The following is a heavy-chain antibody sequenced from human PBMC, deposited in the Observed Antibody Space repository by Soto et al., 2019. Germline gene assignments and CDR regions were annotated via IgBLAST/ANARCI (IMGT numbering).Heavy chain of an antibody. CDR2: ISVSGSMR. CDR3: ATAGLTGTV. J-gene: IGHJ6*02. CDR1: GFTFSSNE. V-gene: IGHV3-48*03. D-gene: IGHD3-9*01. Sequence: QLVESGGGSVQPGGSLRLSCAPSGFTFSSNEMNWVRQAPGKGLEWVSYISVSGSMRFYADAVRGRFTISRDNTKKMLYLQMNSLRVGDTALYYCATAGLTGTVWGQGTTVTVSS.